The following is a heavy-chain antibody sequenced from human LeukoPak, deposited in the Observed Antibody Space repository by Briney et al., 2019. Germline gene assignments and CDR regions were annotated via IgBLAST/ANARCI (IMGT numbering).Heavy chain of an antibody. J-gene: IGHJ4*02. CDR2: ISGSGGST. Sequence: TGGSLRLSCAASGFTFSSYAMSWVRQAPGKGLEWVSAISGSGGSTYYADFVKGRFTISRDNSKNTQYLQMNSLRAGDTAVYYCAKTYALDYWGQGTLVTVSS. D-gene: IGHD2-2*01. V-gene: IGHV3-23*01. CDR3: AKTYALDY. CDR1: GFTFSSYA.